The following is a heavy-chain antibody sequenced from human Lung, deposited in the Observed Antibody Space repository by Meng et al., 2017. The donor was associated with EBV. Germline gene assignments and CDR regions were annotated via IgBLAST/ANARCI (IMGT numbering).Heavy chain of an antibody. Sequence: PLQPWGAGLLKPSTTLSLHCAVYNGSFNGYYWTWIRQSPGKGLEWIGQINHSGSSNSNPSLESRVTFSVDTSKNQFSLKLTSVTAADTGVYYCARISYSGSPFDPWGQGTLVTVSS. CDR1: NGSFNGYY. D-gene: IGHD1-26*01. CDR3: ARISYSGSPFDP. V-gene: IGHV4-34*01. CDR2: INHSGSS. J-gene: IGHJ5*02.